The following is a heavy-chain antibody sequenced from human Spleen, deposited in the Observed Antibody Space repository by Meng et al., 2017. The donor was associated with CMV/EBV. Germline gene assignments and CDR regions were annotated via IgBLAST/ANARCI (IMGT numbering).Heavy chain of an antibody. Sequence: ASVKVSCKASGYTFTGYYMHWVRQAPGQGLEWMGWINPNSGGTHYAQKFQGSVTMTRDTSISTAYLELSNLRSEDTAVYYCARYGTTYYSDASGYNLYYSDHWGQGTLVTVSS. D-gene: IGHD3-22*01. CDR1: GYTFTGYY. V-gene: IGHV1-2*02. J-gene: IGHJ4*02. CDR3: ARYGTTYYSDASGYNLYYSDH. CDR2: INPNSGGT.